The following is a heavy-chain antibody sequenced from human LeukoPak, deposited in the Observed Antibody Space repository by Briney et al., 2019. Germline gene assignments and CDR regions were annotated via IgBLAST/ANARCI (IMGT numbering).Heavy chain of an antibody. D-gene: IGHD4/OR15-4a*01. CDR3: ARDRDAPAKYDFDY. CDR1: GFTFSSYW. CDR2: ISNDGKDK. Sequence: GGSLRLSCAASGFTFSSYWMHWVRQAPGKGLEWVAVISNDGKDKHYADSVRGRFTFSRDNSRNTLYLQMNGLRAEDTAIYYCARDRDAPAKYDFDYWGQGTLVTVSS. V-gene: IGHV3-30*03. J-gene: IGHJ4*02.